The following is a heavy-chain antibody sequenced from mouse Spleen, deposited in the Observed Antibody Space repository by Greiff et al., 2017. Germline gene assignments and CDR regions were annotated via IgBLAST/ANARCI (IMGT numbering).Heavy chain of an antibody. CDR2: IWGGGST. V-gene: IGHV2-9*01. CDR3: AKHDCDGAIDY. Sequence: VKLVESGPGLVAPSESLTITCNVSGYALTSYGVDWVRQPPGKGLEWLGVIWGGGSTNYNSALMSRLRISKDNSKSQVFLKMNSLTSDDTAIYYCAKHDCDGAIDYWGQGTSVTVSS. CDR1: GYALTSYG. J-gene: IGHJ4*01. D-gene: IGHD2-4*01.